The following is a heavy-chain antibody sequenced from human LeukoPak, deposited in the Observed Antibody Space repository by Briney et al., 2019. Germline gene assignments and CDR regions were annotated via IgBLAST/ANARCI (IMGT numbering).Heavy chain of an antibody. CDR3: AHSEDYYGSVDAFDI. CDR1: GFSLSTSGVG. J-gene: IGHJ3*02. V-gene: IGHV2-5*02. Sequence: SGPTLVKPTQTLTLTCTFSGFSLSTSGVGVGWIRQPPGKALEWLAFIYWDDDKRYSPSLESRLTITKDTFKNQVVLTMTGMDPVDTATYYCAHSEDYYGSVDAFDIWGQGTMVTVSS. CDR2: IYWDDDK. D-gene: IGHD3-10*01.